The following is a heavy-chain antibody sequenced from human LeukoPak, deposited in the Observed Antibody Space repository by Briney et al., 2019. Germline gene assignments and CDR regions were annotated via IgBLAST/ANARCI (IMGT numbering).Heavy chain of an antibody. J-gene: IGHJ4*02. CDR2: INHSGST. Sequence: SETLSLTCAVYGGSFSGYYWSWIRQPPGKGLEWIGEINHSGSTNYNPSLKSRVTISVDTSRNQFSLRLSSVTAADTAVYYCARESRGVGNDSWGQGTLVTVSS. D-gene: IGHD3-10*01. CDR3: ARESRGVGNDS. CDR1: GGSFSGYY. V-gene: IGHV4-34*01.